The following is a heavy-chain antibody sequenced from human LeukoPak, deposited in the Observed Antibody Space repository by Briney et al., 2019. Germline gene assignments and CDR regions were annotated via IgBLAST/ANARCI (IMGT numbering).Heavy chain of an antibody. V-gene: IGHV1-69*05. CDR3: ARRWPHSSGYYLFDY. Sequence: GASVKVSCKASGGTFSSHGFSWVRQAPGQGLEWMGGIIPIFGTTNYAQKFQGRVTITTDDSTSTGYMELSSLRSEDTAVYYCARRWPHSSGYYLFDYWGQGTLVTVSP. CDR1: GGTFSSHG. CDR2: IIPIFGTT. J-gene: IGHJ4*02. D-gene: IGHD3-22*01.